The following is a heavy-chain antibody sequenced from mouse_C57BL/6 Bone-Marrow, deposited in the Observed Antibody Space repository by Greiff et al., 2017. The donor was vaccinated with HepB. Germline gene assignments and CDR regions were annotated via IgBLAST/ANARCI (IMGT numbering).Heavy chain of an antibody. D-gene: IGHD2-5*01. CDR3: ARIHYSNFFYAMDY. CDR1: GYTFTSYW. J-gene: IGHJ4*01. CDR2: IDPSASYT. Sequence: QVQLQQSGAELVKPGASVKLSCKASGYTFTSYWMQWVKQRPGQGLEWIGEIDPSASYTNYNQKFKGKATLTVDTSSSTAYMQLSSLTSEDSAVYYCARIHYSNFFYAMDYWGQGTSVTVSS. V-gene: IGHV1-50*01.